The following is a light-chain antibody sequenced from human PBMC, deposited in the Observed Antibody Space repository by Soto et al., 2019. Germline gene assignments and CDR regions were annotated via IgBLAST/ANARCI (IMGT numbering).Light chain of an antibody. CDR3: QHRNDWLGT. V-gene: IGKV3-11*01. CDR2: DAS. CDR1: QSVGVF. J-gene: IGKJ3*01. Sequence: EIVLTQFPATLSLSPGESATLSCRASQSVGVFLAWYQQKSDQTPRLLIYDASNRAPGIPARFSGSGSGTDFTLTISTLEPEDFAVYYCQHRNDWLGTFGPGTKVDIK.